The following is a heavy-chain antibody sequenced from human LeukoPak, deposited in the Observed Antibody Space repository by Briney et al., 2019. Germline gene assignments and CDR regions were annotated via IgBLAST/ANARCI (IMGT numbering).Heavy chain of an antibody. Sequence: GGSLRLSCAAYGFTFSSYAMSWVRQAPGKGLEWVSAISGSGGSTYYADSVKGRFTISRDNSKNTLYLQMNSLRAEDTAVYYCAKVEQLILGAFDIWGQGTMVAVSS. CDR3: AKVEQLILGAFDI. CDR2: ISGSGGST. D-gene: IGHD6-6*01. J-gene: IGHJ3*02. V-gene: IGHV3-23*01. CDR1: GFTFSSYA.